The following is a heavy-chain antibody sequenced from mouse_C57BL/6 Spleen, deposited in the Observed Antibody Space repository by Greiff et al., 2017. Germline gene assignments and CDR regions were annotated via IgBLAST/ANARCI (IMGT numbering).Heavy chain of an antibody. Sequence: VKLMESGAELVRPGASVTLSCKASGYTFTDYEMHWVKQTPVHGLEWIGAIDPETGGTAYNQKFKGKAILTADKSSSTAYMELRSLTSEDSAVYYYTRSLLYYGNYDYAMDYWGQGTSVTVSS. CDR2: IDPETGGT. V-gene: IGHV1-15*01. CDR1: GYTFTDYE. D-gene: IGHD2-1*01. CDR3: TRSLLYYGNYDYAMDY. J-gene: IGHJ4*01.